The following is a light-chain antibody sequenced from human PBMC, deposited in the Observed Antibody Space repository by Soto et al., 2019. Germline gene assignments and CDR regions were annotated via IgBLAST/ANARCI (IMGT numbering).Light chain of an antibody. J-gene: IGKJ4*01. CDR3: QQYKNWRPLT. V-gene: IGKV3-15*01. CDR1: HCIGSN. Sequence: MTQSPATLSVSPGERATLSCRASHCIGSNLAWYHHKPGEAPRLLIYDASSRATGIPARFSGSASGTEFALTISSLQSEEFAIYYCQQYKNWRPLTFGGGNKVEI. CDR2: DAS.